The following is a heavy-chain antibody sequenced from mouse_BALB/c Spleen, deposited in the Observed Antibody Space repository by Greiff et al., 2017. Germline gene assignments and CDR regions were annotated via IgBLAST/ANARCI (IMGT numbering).Heavy chain of an antibody. CDR1: GYSITSGYY. V-gene: IGHV3-6*02. J-gene: IGHJ4*01. D-gene: IGHD1-1*01. CDR3: ARERSYGGYAMDY. Sequence: EVKLQESGPGLVKPSQSLSLTCSVTGYSITSGYYWNWIRQFPGNKLEWMGYISYDGSNNYNPSLKNRISITRDTSKNQFFLKLNSVTTEDTATYYGARERSYGGYAMDYWGQGTSVTVSS. CDR2: ISYDGSN.